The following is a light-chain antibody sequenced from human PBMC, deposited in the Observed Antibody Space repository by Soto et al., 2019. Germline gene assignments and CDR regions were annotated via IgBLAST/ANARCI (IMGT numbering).Light chain of an antibody. CDR3: CSYAGSDILI. CDR1: SSDIGAYNY. CDR2: DVT. J-gene: IGLJ2*01. V-gene: IGLV2-11*02. Sequence: QSALTQPPSASGSPGQSVTISCTGTSSDIGAYNYVSWFQQHPGEAPKLIISDVTKRPSGVPDRFSGSKSGNTASLTISGLQAEDEADYDCCSYAGSDILIFGGGTKVTVL.